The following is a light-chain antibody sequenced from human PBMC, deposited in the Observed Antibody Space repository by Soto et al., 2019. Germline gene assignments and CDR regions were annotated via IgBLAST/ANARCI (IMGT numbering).Light chain of an antibody. CDR3: SSYTSSSTFWV. Sequence: QSVLTQPPSASGTPGQRVTISCSGSSSNIGGNTVNWYQQLPGTAPKLMIYEVSNRPSGVSNRFSGSKSGNTASLTISGLQAEDEADYYCSSYTSSSTFWVFGGGTKVTVL. V-gene: IGLV2-14*01. J-gene: IGLJ3*02. CDR2: EVS. CDR1: SSNIGGNT.